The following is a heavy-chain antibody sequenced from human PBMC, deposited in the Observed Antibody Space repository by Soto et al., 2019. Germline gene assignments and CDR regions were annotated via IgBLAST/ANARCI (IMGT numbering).Heavy chain of an antibody. CDR1: GGSISSYY. D-gene: IGHD6-13*01. CDR3: AGGYSSSLVWFDP. J-gene: IGHJ5*02. Sequence: PSETLSLTCTVSGGSISSYYWSWIRQPPGKGLEWIGYIYYSGSTNYNPSLKSRVTISVDTSKNQFSLKLSSVTAADTAVYYCAGGYSSSLVWFDPWGQGTLVTVSS. CDR2: IYYSGST. V-gene: IGHV4-59*01.